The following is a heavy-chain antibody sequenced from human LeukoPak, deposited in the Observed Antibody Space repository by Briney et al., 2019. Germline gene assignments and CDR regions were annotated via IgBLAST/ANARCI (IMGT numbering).Heavy chain of an antibody. CDR2: INHSGST. CDR3: ASLVGCGESNWFDP. D-gene: IGHD3-10*01. V-gene: IGHV4-34*01. Sequence: PSETLSLTCAVYGGSFGGYYWGWIRQPPGKGLEWIGEINHSGSTNYNPSLKSRVTISVDTSKNQFSLKLSSVTAADTAVYYCASLVGCGESNWFDPWVQGTLVAVSS. J-gene: IGHJ5*02. CDR1: GGSFGGYY.